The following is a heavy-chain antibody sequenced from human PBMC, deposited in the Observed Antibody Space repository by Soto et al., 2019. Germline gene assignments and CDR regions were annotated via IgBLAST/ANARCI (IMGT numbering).Heavy chain of an antibody. CDR3: ARVGSGYYLFDY. V-gene: IGHV4-31*01. J-gene: IGHJ4*02. D-gene: IGHD3-22*01. CDR2: IYYSGST. CDR1: GGSISSGGYY. Sequence: QVQLQESGPGLVKPSQTLSLTCTVSGGSISSGGYYWSWIRQHPGKGLEWIGYIYYSGSTYYNPSLKSLVTIAVDTSKNQFSLKLSSVTAADTAVYYCARVGSGYYLFDYWGQGTLVTVSS.